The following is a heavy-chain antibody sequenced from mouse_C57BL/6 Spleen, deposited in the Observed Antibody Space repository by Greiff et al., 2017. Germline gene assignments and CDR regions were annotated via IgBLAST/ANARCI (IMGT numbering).Heavy chain of an antibody. D-gene: IGHD3-2*02. CDR2: INPSNGGT. CDR1: GYTFTSYW. Sequence: QVQLKQSGTELVKPGASVKLSCKASGYTFTSYWMHWVKQRPGQGLEWIGNINPSNGGTNYNEKFKSKATLTVDKSSSTAYMQLSSLTSEDSAVYYCARQLRPWAMDYWGQGTSVTVSS. CDR3: ARQLRPWAMDY. V-gene: IGHV1-53*01. J-gene: IGHJ4*01.